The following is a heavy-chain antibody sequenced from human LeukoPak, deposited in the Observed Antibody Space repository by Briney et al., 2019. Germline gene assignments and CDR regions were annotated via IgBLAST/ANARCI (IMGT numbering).Heavy chain of an antibody. CDR1: GGTFSSYA. Sequence: ASVKVSCKASGGTFSSYAISWVRQAPGQGLEWMGRIIPILGIANYTQKFQGRVTITADKSTSTAYMELSSLRSEDTAVYYCSLTRDGYNYWFDPWGQGTLVTVSS. V-gene: IGHV1-69*04. D-gene: IGHD5-24*01. J-gene: IGHJ5*02. CDR3: SLTRDGYNYWFDP. CDR2: IIPILGIA.